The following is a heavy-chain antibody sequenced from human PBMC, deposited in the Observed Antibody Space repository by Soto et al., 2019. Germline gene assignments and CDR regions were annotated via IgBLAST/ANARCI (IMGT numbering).Heavy chain of an antibody. CDR2: IHYSGRT. J-gene: IGHJ5*02. Sequence: PXETLSLTCAVSGGSITSGAYYWTWIREHPGKGLEWIAYIHYSGRTYYNPSLKSRVTISVDTSNNQFSLKLSSVTAADTAVYYCARYYFDSSGYSNWFDPWGQGTLATVSS. V-gene: IGHV4-31*11. D-gene: IGHD3-22*01. CDR1: GGSITSGAYY. CDR3: ARYYFDSSGYSNWFDP.